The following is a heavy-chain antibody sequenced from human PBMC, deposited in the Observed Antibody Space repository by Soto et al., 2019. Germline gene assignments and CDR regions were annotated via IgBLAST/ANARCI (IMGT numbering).Heavy chain of an antibody. CDR3: ARWGSGSRQGFDP. D-gene: IGHD3-16*01. CDR2: IYYSGST. CDR1: GGSISSGDYY. J-gene: IGHJ5*02. Sequence: QVQLQESGPGLVKPSQTLSLTCTVSGGSISSGDYYWSWIRQHPGKGLEWIGYIYYSGSTYYNPSLKSRVTISVDTSKNQFSLKLSSVTAADTAVYYGARWGSGSRQGFDPWGQGTLVTVSS. V-gene: IGHV4-31*03.